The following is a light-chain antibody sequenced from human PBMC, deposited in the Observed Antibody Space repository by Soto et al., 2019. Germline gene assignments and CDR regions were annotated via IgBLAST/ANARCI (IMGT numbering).Light chain of an antibody. Sequence: QSALNQPASVSGSPGQSITISCTGTSTDVGAYNYVSWYQQHPVKAPKLMVYEVTNRPSGVSNRFSGSKSGNTASLTISGLQAEDEADYYCSSYTTSTTWVFGGGTKVTVL. J-gene: IGLJ3*02. V-gene: IGLV2-14*01. CDR2: EVT. CDR1: STDVGAYNY. CDR3: SSYTTSTTWV.